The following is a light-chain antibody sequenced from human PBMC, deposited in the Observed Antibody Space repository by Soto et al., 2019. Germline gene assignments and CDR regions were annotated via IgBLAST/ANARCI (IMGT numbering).Light chain of an antibody. CDR2: GAS. V-gene: IGKV3-20*01. J-gene: IGKJ2*01. Sequence: EIVLTQSPGTLSLSPGERATLSCRASQSVSSNYLAWYQQKPGQAPRLLIYGASSRASDIPDRFSGSGSGTDFTLTISRLEPEDFALYYCQQYGSSPPYTFGQVTKLEI. CDR3: QQYGSSPPYT. CDR1: QSVSSNY.